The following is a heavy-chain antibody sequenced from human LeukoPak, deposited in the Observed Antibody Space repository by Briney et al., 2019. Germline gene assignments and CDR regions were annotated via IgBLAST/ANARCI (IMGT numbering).Heavy chain of an antibody. Sequence: GGSLRLSCTASGLTFSSYAMHWVRQAPGKGLEWVAIISYDGRDKYYADSVKGRFTISRDNSKNTLYLQMNSLRTEDTAVNYCARSREVGATSFDFGMDVWGQGTTVTVSS. CDR1: GLTFSSYA. CDR2: ISYDGRDK. V-gene: IGHV3-30*04. D-gene: IGHD1-26*01. CDR3: ARSREVGATSFDFGMDV. J-gene: IGHJ6*02.